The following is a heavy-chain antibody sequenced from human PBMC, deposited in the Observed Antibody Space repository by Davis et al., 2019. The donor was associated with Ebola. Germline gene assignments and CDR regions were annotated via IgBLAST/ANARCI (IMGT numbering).Heavy chain of an antibody. J-gene: IGHJ4*02. CDR1: GGSISSSNW. D-gene: IGHD6-6*01. V-gene: IGHV4-4*02. Sequence: MPSETLSLTCAVSGGSISSSNWWSWVRQPPGKGLEWIGEIYHSGSTNYNPSLKSRVTISVDKSKNQFSLKLSSVTAADTAIYYCVRSVPPVSSTSTSGDYLDYWGQGTQVTVSS. CDR3: VRSVPPVSSTSTSGDYLDY. CDR2: IYHSGST.